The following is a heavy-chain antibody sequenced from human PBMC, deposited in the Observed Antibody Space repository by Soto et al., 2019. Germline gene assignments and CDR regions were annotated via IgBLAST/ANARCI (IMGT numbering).Heavy chain of an antibody. CDR2: ISLYHHST. Sequence: PGASVKVSCKTSGYPFTDYFIHWVRQAPGQGLEWVGIISLYHHSTSYAQKFQGRLTVTADTSTTTVYMDLSSLTSEDSAVYWCARELYSCGGDCPYYMDYWGQGTLVTVSS. CDR3: ARELYSCGGDCPYYMDY. D-gene: IGHD2-21*02. V-gene: IGHV1-46*01. J-gene: IGHJ4*02. CDR1: GYPFTDYF.